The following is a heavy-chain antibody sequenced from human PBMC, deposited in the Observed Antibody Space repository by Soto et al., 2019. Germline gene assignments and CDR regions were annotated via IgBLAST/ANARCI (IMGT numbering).Heavy chain of an antibody. J-gene: IGHJ6*02. CDR3: ARDDDYDYGMDV. Sequence: LXLSGAASGVTFSIYSMNWVRHAPGKGLEWVSSISSSSSYIYYADSVKGRFTISRDNAKNSLYLQMNSLRAEDTAVYYCARDDDYDYGMDVWGQGTTVTVSS. CDR1: GVTFSIYS. D-gene: IGHD3-16*01. CDR2: ISSSSSYI. V-gene: IGHV3-21*01.